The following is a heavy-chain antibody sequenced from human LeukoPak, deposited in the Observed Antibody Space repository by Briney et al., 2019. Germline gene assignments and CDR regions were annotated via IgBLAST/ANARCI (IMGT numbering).Heavy chain of an antibody. J-gene: IGHJ6*03. D-gene: IGHD6-13*01. CDR2: IYHSGST. V-gene: IGHV4-38-2*01. CDR3: ARPGAAAGQQRGYYYYYYMDV. CDR1: GYSISSGYY. Sequence: PSETLSLTCAVSGYSISSGYYWGWIRQPPGKGLEWIGSIYHSGSTYYNPSLKSRVTISVDTSKNQFSLKLSSVTAADTAVYYCARPGAAAGQQRGYYYYYYMDVWGKGTRSPSP.